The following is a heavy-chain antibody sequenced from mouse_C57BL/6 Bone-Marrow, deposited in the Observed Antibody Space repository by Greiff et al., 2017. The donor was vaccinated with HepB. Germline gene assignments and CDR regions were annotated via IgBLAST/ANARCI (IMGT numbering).Heavy chain of an antibody. V-gene: IGHV1-64*01. CDR1: GYTFTSYW. J-gene: IGHJ2*01. Sequence: QVQLQQPGAELVKPGASVKLSCKASGYTFTSYWMHWVKQRPGQGLEWIGMIHPNSGSTNYNEKFKSKATLTVDKSSSTAYMQLSSLTSEDAAVYYCENRYYENNFDYWGQGTTLTVSS. D-gene: IGHD1-1*01. CDR2: IHPNSGST. CDR3: ENRYYENNFDY.